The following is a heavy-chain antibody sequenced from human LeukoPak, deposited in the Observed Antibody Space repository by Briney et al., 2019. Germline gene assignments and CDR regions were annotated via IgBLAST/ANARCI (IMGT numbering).Heavy chain of an antibody. V-gene: IGHV1-2*02. J-gene: IGHJ5*01. D-gene: IGHD3-22*01. CDR3: ARDWPYYYDSNNWFDP. CDR1: GYTFTGYY. Sequence: GASVKVSCKASGYTFTGYYMHWVRQAPGQGLEWMGWINPNSGGTNYAQKFQGRVTMTRDTSISTAYMELSRLRSDDTAVYYCARDWPYYYDSNNWFDPWGQGTMVTVSS. CDR2: INPNSGGT.